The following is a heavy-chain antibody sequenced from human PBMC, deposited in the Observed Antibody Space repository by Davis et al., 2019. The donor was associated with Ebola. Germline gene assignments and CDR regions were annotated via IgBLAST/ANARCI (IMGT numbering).Heavy chain of an antibody. CDR1: GFTSSDYY. V-gene: IGHV3-11*04. D-gene: IGHD6-25*01. J-gene: IGHJ5*02. Sequence: PGGSLRLSCEVSGFTSSDYYMSWIRQAPGKGLEWIAYICPSGNSFYCADSVKGRFTISRDNAKNSLYLHINSLRAVDTAVYYCAKDSGWQMSPWGQGTLVTVSS. CDR2: ICPSGNSF. CDR3: AKDSGWQMSP.